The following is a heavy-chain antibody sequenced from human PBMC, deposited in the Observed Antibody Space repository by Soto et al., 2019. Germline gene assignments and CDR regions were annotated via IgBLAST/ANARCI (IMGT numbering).Heavy chain of an antibody. J-gene: IGHJ4*02. V-gene: IGHV3-11*01. CDR1: GFTFSDYY. CDR3: ARAQPRAYYDFWSGKLDY. D-gene: IGHD3-3*01. CDR2: ISSSGSTI. Sequence: QVQLVESGGGLVKPGGSLRLSCAASGFTFSDYYMSWIRQAPGKGLEWVSCISSSGSTIYYADSVKGRFTISRDNAKNSLYLQMNSLRAEDTAVYYCARAQPRAYYDFWSGKLDYWGQGTLVTVSS.